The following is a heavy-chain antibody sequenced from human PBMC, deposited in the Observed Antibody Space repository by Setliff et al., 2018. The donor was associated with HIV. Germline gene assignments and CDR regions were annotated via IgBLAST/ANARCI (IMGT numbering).Heavy chain of an antibody. Sequence: SGPTLVNPTQTPTLTCTFSGFSLSTSGVGVGWIRQPPGKALEWLALIYWNDDKRYSPSLKSRLTTTKDTSKNQVVLTMTNMDPVDTATYYCAHSWGPRGDFNWFDPWGQGTLVTVSS. D-gene: IGHD2-21*02. CDR3: AHSWGPRGDFNWFDP. J-gene: IGHJ5*02. V-gene: IGHV2-5*01. CDR1: GFSLSTSGVG. CDR2: IYWNDDK.